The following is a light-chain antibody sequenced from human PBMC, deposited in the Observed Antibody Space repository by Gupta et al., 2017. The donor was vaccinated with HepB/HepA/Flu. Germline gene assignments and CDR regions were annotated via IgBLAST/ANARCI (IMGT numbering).Light chain of an antibody. V-gene: IGKV3-20*01. Sequence: VLTQSPGTLSLSPEDRATLSCRASQIISRDYFAWYQQKPGQAPRLLIHGTSSRATGIPDRFSGSGSGTDFTLIISRLEPEDFAVYYCQQFAGSQYTFGQGTKLEIK. CDR1: QIISRDY. J-gene: IGKJ2*01. CDR2: GTS. CDR3: QQFAGSQYT.